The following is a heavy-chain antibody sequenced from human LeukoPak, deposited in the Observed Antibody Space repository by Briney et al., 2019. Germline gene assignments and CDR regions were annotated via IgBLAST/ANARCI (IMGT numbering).Heavy chain of an antibody. CDR2: IGGGGATT. D-gene: IGHD3-10*01. V-gene: IGHV3-23*01. J-gene: IGHJ4*02. CDR1: RFTFRNYG. CDR3: ARGSVITLVRGVINDGYFDY. Sequence: GGSLRLSCAASRFTFRNYGMTWVRQAPGKGLEWVSSIGGGGATTYYADSVKGRFTISRDSSKNTLYLQINSLRAEDTAVYYCARGSVITLVRGVINDGYFDYWGQGTLVTVSS.